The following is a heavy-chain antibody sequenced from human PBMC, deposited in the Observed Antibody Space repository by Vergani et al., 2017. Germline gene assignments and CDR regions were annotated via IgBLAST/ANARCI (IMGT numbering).Heavy chain of an antibody. Sequence: QVQLQESGPGLVKPSQTLSLTCTVSGGSISSGDYYWSWIRQPPGKGLEWIGYIYYRGSTYYNPSLKRRVTISVDTSKNQFSLKLSSVTAADTTVYYCARGEHYDYIWGGKAFDIWGQGTMVTVSS. CDR3: ARGEHYDYIWGGKAFDI. V-gene: IGHV4-30-4*01. CDR2: IYYRGST. D-gene: IGHD3-16*01. CDR1: GGSISSGDYY. J-gene: IGHJ3*02.